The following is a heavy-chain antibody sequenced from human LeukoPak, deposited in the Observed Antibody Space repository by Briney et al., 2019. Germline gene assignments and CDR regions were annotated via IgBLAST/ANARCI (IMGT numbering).Heavy chain of an antibody. V-gene: IGHV1-2*02. CDR2: INPNSGGT. CDR1: GYTFTGYY. Sequence: ASVKVSCKASGYTFTGYYMHWVRQAPGQGLEWMGWINPNSGGTNYAQKFQGRVTMTRDTSISTAYMELSRLRSDDTAVYYCARDYYDSSGEPNAFDIWGQGTMVTVSS. J-gene: IGHJ3*02. D-gene: IGHD3-22*01. CDR3: ARDYYDSSGEPNAFDI.